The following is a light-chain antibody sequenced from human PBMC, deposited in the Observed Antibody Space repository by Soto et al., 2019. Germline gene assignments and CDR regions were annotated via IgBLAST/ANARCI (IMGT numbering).Light chain of an antibody. CDR3: QQSYSTLFT. Sequence: DIQMTQSPSSLSASVGDRVTITCRASQSISNYLNWYQKKPGKAPKLLIYAKSSLQSGVPSRFSGSESGTDFTLTISSLQPEDFATYYCQQSYSTLFTFGPGTKVDIE. CDR2: AKS. V-gene: IGKV1-39*01. J-gene: IGKJ3*01. CDR1: QSISNY.